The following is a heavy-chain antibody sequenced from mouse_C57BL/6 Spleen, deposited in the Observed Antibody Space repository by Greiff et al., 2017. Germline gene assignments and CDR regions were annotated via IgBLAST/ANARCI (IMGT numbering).Heavy chain of an antibody. J-gene: IGHJ1*03. Sequence: VQLQQPGAELVKPGASVKLSCKASGYTFTSYWMHWVKQRPGQGLEWIGSIHPSDSDTNYNQKFKGKATLTVDKSSSTAYMQLSSLTSEDSAVCYCAIIPAPWYFGVWGTGTTVTVSS. CDR2: IHPSDSDT. V-gene: IGHV1-74*01. D-gene: IGHD3-1*01. CDR3: AIIPAPWYFGV. CDR1: GYTFTSYW.